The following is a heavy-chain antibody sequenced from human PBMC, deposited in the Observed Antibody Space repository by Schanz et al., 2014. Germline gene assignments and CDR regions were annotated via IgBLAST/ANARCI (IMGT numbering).Heavy chain of an antibody. V-gene: IGHV3-11*05. D-gene: IGHD3-16*01. CDR3: ATDVDDRRGDGEGYCLGDCMDV. J-gene: IGHJ6*02. CDR1: GFTFRDYY. CDR2: ISSGSSYA. Sequence: QVQLVESGGGLVKPGGSLRLSCAASGFTFRDYYMSWIRQAPGKGLEWVSDISSGSSYANYADSVKGRFTISRDNAKISLYLQMNSLRAEDTAVYYCATDVDDRRGDGEGYCLGDCMDVWGQGTTVTVSS.